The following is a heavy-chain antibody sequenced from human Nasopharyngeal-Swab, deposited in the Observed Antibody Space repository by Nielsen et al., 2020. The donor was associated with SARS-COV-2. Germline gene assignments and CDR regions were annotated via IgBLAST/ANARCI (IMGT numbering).Heavy chain of an antibody. V-gene: IGHV3-48*04. CDR1: GFTFSSYW. D-gene: IGHD1-1*01. CDR3: VRELDYFDS. Sequence: GGSLRLSCAASGFTFSSYWMSWVRQAPGKGLEWVAFISGGGDTIFYADSVKGRFTISRDDAKNSLYLQLNTLRVEDTAVYYCVRELDYFDSWGQGTLVTVSS. CDR2: ISGGGDTI. J-gene: IGHJ4*02.